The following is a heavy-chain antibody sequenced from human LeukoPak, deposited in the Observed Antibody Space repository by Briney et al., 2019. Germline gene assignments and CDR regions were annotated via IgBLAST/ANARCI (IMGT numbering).Heavy chain of an antibody. Sequence: GESLKISCKGSGYSFTNYWIAWVRQMPGRGLEWMVIINPSDSDTRYSPSFQGQVTISADKSISTAYLQWSSLKASDSAMYYCARAWDFDYWGQGTLVTVSS. CDR2: INPSDSDT. V-gene: IGHV5-51*01. CDR1: GYSFTNYW. J-gene: IGHJ4*02. D-gene: IGHD7-27*01. CDR3: ARAWDFDY.